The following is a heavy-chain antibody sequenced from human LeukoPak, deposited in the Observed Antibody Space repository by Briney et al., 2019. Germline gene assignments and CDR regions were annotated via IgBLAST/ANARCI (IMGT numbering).Heavy chain of an antibody. V-gene: IGHV4-59*01. D-gene: IGHD1-1*01. CDR3: ASSRYPGAFDI. CDR1: GGSISSYY. Sequence: KSSETLSLTCTVSGGSISSYYWSWIRQPPGKGLEWIGYIYYSGSTNYNPSLKSRVTISVDTSKNQFSLKLSSVTAADTAVYYCASSRYPGAFDIWGQGTMVTVSS. J-gene: IGHJ3*02. CDR2: IYYSGST.